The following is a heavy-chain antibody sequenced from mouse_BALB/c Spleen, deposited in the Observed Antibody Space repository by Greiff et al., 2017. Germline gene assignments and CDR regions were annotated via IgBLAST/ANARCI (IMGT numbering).Heavy chain of an antibody. CDR1: GYSITSGYY. CDR3: AHYYGRDYAMDY. D-gene: IGHD1-2*01. J-gene: IGHJ4*01. CDR2: ISYDGSN. V-gene: IGHV3-6*02. Sequence: EESGPGLVKPSQSLSLTCSVTGYSITSGYYWNWIRQFPGNKLEWMGYISYDGSNNYNPSLKNRISITRDTSKNQFFLKLNSVTTEDTATYYCAHYYGRDYAMDYWGQGTSVTVSS.